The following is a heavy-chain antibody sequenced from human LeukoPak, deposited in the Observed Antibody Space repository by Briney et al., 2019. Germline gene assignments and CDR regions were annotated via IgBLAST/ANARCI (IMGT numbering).Heavy chain of an antibody. Sequence: GGSLRLSCAASGFPFSSYATYWVRQAPGKGLVWVARIHGDGDNISYADSVRGRFTISRDNAKDTLYLHMNSLRPEDTAVYYCARAQVGAPTDLWGQGTLVTVSS. CDR3: ARAQVGAPTDL. CDR2: IHGDGDNI. J-gene: IGHJ5*02. D-gene: IGHD1-26*01. CDR1: GFPFSSYA. V-gene: IGHV3-74*01.